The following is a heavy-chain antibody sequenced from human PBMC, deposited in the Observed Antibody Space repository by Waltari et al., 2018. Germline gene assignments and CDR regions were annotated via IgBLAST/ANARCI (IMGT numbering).Heavy chain of an antibody. CDR3: ARGPKTYYYDSSGYRSRYYGMDV. CDR1: GGSFSGYY. D-gene: IGHD3-22*01. Sequence: QVQLQQWGAGLLKPSETLSLTCAVYGGSFSGYYWSWIRQPPGKGLEWIGEINHSGNTNYNPSLKSRVTISVDTAKNQFSLKLSSVTAADTAVYYCARGPKTYYYDSSGYRSRYYGMDVWGQGTTVTVSS. CDR2: INHSGNT. V-gene: IGHV4-34*01. J-gene: IGHJ6*02.